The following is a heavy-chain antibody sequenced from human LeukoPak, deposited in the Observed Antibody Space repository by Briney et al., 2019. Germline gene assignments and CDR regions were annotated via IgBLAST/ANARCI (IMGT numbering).Heavy chain of an antibody. J-gene: IGHJ4*02. CDR2: INHSGST. Sequence: SETLSLTCAVYGGSFSGYYWSWIRQPPGKGLEWIGEINHSGSTNYNPSLKSRVTISVDTSKNQFSLKLSSVTAADTAVYYCARVRIYGSGSYSRPFDDWGQGTLVTVSS. CDR1: GGSFSGYY. CDR3: ARVRIYGSGSYSRPFDD. D-gene: IGHD3-10*01. V-gene: IGHV4-34*01.